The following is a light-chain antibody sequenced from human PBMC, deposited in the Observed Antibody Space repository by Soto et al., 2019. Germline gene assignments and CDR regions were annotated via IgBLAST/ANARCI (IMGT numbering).Light chain of an antibody. V-gene: IGLV2-8*01. CDR1: STDADNYNY. CDR2: DVS. Sequence: QSVLTQPPSASGSPGQSVTISCTGTSTDADNYNYVSWYQQYPGKAPKLIIYDVSERPSGVPDRFSGSKSGNTASLTVSGLQAEDEATYPCSTNGGSNTVVFGGGTKLAVL. CDR3: STNGGSNTVV. J-gene: IGLJ2*01.